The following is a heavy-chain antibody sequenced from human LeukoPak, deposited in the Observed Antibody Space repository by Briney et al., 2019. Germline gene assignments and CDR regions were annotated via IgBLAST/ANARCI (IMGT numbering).Heavy chain of an antibody. Sequence: GGSLRLSCAASGFTFSSYSVSWVRQAPGKGLDWVSFISSSSSYIYYADSVKGRFTISRDNSKNTLYLQMNSLRAEDTAVYYCAKDGIFAYYYDSSGYYDYWGQGTLVTVSS. V-gene: IGHV3-21*04. CDR2: ISSSSSYI. D-gene: IGHD3-22*01. CDR1: GFTFSSYS. J-gene: IGHJ4*02. CDR3: AKDGIFAYYYDSSGYYDY.